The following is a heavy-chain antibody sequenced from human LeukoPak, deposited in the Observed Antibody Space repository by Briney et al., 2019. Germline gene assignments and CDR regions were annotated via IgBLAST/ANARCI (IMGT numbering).Heavy chain of an antibody. J-gene: IGHJ3*02. V-gene: IGHV3-7*03. CDR1: GFTFSSYW. D-gene: IGHD6-13*01. CDR3: AKDHVPGIAGAFDI. CDR2: IKQDGSEK. Sequence: GGSLRLSCAASGFTFSSYWMSWVRLAPGKGLEWVANIKQDGSEKYYVDSVRGRFSISRDNSKNSLYLQMNSLRAEDTAVYYCAKDHVPGIAGAFDIWDQGTMVTVSS.